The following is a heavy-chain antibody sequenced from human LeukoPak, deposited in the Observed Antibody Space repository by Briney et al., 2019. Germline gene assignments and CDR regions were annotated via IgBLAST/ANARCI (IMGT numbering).Heavy chain of an antibody. Sequence: ASVKVSCKASGGTFSSYTISWVRQATGQGLEWMGGIIPIFGTANYAQKFQGRVTVTADESTSTAYMELSSLRSEDTAVYYCARAVNDYVWGSYRGYYFDYWGQGTLVTVSS. CDR1: GGTFSSYT. D-gene: IGHD3-16*02. CDR3: ARAVNDYVWGSYRGYYFDY. V-gene: IGHV1-69*13. CDR2: IIPIFGTA. J-gene: IGHJ4*02.